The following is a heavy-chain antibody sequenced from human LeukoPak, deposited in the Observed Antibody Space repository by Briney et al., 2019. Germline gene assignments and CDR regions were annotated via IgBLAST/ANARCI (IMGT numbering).Heavy chain of an antibody. V-gene: IGHV3-30*02. Sequence: GGPLSLSCAASGFTFSSYRMHWLRQAPGKGLEWVAFIRCDGSNKYYADSGKGRFTISRDNSKNTLYLQMNSLRAEDTSLYYCASRISSGSYFFDYWGRGTLVTVSS. D-gene: IGHD3-10*01. CDR1: GFTFSSYR. J-gene: IGHJ4*02. CDR3: ASRISSGSYFFDY. CDR2: IRCDGSNK.